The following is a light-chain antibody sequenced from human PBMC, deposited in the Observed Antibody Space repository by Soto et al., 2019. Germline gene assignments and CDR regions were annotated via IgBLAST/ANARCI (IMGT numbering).Light chain of an antibody. V-gene: IGKV1-5*01. CDR1: QSISNW. J-gene: IGKJ1*01. CDR2: DDS. CDR3: QQYSSRST. Sequence: DIQMTQSPSTLSASVGDRVTITCRASQSISNWLAWYQQKPGKAPNLLIYDDSSLQSGVPSRFSGSGFGTEFTLTISSLQPGDFATYYCQQYSSRSTFGQGTKVDI.